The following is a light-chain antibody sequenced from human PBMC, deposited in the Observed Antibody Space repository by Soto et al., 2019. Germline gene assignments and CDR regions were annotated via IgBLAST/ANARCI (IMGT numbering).Light chain of an antibody. CDR3: HQLNSYPIT. CDR2: AAS. CDR1: QGLSSD. Sequence: DIQLTQSPSFLSASVGDRVTITCRASQGLSSDLAWYQQKPGKAPKLLIYAASTLQSGVPSRFSGSGSGTEFTLIISSLQPEEFATYYCHQLNSYPITFGQGTRLEIK. V-gene: IGKV1-9*01. J-gene: IGKJ5*01.